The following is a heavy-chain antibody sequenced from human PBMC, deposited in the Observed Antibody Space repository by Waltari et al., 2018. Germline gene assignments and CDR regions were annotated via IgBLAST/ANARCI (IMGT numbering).Heavy chain of an antibody. J-gene: IGHJ3*02. V-gene: IGHV3-53*01. D-gene: IGHD3-22*01. CDR1: GFTVSSNY. CDR2: IYSGGST. CDR3: AREYYDSSGYGDAFDI. Sequence: EVQLVESGGGLIQPGGSLRLSCASSGFTVSSNYMRWVRQAPGKGLEWVSVIYSGGSTYYADSVKGRFTISRDNSKNTLYLQMNSLRAEDTAVYYCAREYYDSSGYGDAFDIWGQGTMVTVSS.